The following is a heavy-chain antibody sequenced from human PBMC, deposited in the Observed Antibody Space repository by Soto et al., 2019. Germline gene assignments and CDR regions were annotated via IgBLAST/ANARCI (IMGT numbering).Heavy chain of an antibody. J-gene: IGHJ6*02. V-gene: IGHV7-4-1*01. Sequence: GASVKVSCKASGYTFTSYAMNWVRQAPGQGLEWMGWINTNTGNPTYAQGFTGRFVFSLDTSVSTAYLQICSLKAEDTAVYYCAGVPYCSGGSCDYYYYYGMDVWGQGTTVTVSS. CDR3: AGVPYCSGGSCDYYYYYGMDV. CDR1: GYTFTSYA. CDR2: INTNTGNP. D-gene: IGHD2-15*01.